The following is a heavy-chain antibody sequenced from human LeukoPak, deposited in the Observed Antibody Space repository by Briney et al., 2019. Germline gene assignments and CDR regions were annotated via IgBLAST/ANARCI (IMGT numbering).Heavy chain of an antibody. D-gene: IGHD3-3*01. Sequence: GGSLRLSCAASGFTFSSYAMSWVRQAPGKGLEWVSAISGSGGSTYYADSVKGRFTISRDNSKNTLYLQMNSLRAEDTAVYYCAKDGEDFWSGYYLTVLDYWGQGTLVTVSS. J-gene: IGHJ4*02. CDR3: AKDGEDFWSGYYLTVLDY. CDR1: GFTFSSYA. V-gene: IGHV3-23*01. CDR2: ISGSGGST.